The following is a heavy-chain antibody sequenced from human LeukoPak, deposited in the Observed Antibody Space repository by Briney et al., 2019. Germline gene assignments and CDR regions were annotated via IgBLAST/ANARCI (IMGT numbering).Heavy chain of an antibody. D-gene: IGHD2-2*01. CDR3: ASSPCSSTSCLNWYFDL. CDR2: INHSGST. V-gene: IGHV4-34*01. Sequence: KPSETLSLTCAVYGGSFSGYYWSWIRQPPGKGLEWIGEINHSGSTNYNPSLKSRVTISVDTSKNQFSLKLSSVTAADTAVYYCASSPCSSTSCLNWYFDLWGRGTLVTVSS. J-gene: IGHJ2*01. CDR1: GGSFSGYY.